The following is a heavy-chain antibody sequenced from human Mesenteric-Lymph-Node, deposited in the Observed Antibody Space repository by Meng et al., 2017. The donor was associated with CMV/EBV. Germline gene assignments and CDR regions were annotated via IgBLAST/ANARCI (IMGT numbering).Heavy chain of an antibody. V-gene: IGHV4-61*01. CDR1: GGSVSSGSYY. CDR3: ARDHYGYLDY. Sequence: SETLSLTCTVSGGSVSSGSYYWSWIRQPPGKGLEWIGYIHYSGSTNYNPSLKSRVTISVDTSKNQFSLKLSSVTAADTAVYYCARDHYGYLDYWGQGTLVTVSS. J-gene: IGHJ4*02. D-gene: IGHD3-10*01. CDR2: IHYSGST.